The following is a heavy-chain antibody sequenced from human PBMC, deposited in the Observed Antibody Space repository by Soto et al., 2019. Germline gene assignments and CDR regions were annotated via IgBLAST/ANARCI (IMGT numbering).Heavy chain of an antibody. Sequence: PGGSLRLSCAASGFTVSSNYMSWVRQAPGKGLEWVSVIYSGGSTYYADSVKGRFTISRDNSKNTLYLQMNSLRAEDTAVYYCARPRAYYYDSSGYLYYWGQGTLVTVSS. CDR3: ARPRAYYYDSSGYLYY. J-gene: IGHJ4*02. D-gene: IGHD3-22*01. CDR1: GFTVSSNY. CDR2: IYSGGST. V-gene: IGHV3-66*04.